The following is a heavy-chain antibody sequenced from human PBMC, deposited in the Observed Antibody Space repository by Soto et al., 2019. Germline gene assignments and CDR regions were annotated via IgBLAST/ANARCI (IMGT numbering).Heavy chain of an antibody. CDR2: IDTVGDT. Sequence: EVQMVESGGGLVQPGGSLRLSCAASGFTFSTYDMHWVGQATGKGLEWVSAIDTVGDTWYAGSVKGRFTISRENAKNSLYLQMDSLRAGDTAVYYCVREIVPAGSHFYYGLDVWGQGTTVTVSS. D-gene: IGHD2-2*01. J-gene: IGHJ6*02. CDR1: GFTFSTYD. V-gene: IGHV3-13*01. CDR3: VREIVPAGSHFYYGLDV.